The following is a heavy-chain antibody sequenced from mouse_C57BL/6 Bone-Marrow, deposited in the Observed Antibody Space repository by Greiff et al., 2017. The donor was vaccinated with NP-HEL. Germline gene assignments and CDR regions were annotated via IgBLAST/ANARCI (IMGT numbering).Heavy chain of an antibody. CDR1: GFTFSSYG. J-gene: IGHJ3*01. D-gene: IGHD1-3*01. V-gene: IGHV5-6*02. CDR3: ARRRLKLD. CDR2: ISSGGSYT. Sequence: EVMLVESGGDLVKPGGSLNLSCAASGFTFSSYGMSWVRQTPDKRLEWVATISSGGSYTYYPDSVKGRFTISRDNAKNTLYLQMSSLKSEDTAMYYCARRRLKLDWGQGTLVTVSA.